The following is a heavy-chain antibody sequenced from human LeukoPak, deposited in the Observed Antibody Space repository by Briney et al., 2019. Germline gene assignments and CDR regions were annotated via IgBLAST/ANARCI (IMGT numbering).Heavy chain of an antibody. CDR2: ISAYNGDT. D-gene: IGHD1-26*01. V-gene: IGHV1-18*01. Sequence: GASVKVSCKASGYTFTTYGVTWVRQAPRQGLEWMGWISAYNGDTNYAQKFQGRFTMTTDTSTNTAYMELRNLRSDDTAVYYCARDNSVGDNAWWFDPWGQGTLVTVSS. CDR3: ARDNSVGDNAWWFDP. J-gene: IGHJ5*02. CDR1: GYTFTTYG.